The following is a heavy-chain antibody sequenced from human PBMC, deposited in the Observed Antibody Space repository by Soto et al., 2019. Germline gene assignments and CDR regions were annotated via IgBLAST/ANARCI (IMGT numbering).Heavy chain of an antibody. Sequence: EVQLEESGGALVQPGRSLRLSCAASGFTIDDYAMYWVRQVLGKGLEWVSSISWNSGNIDYADSVKGRFTTSRDNAENSLYLQMNSLRPEDTALYYCVRSKGGYSYGTPFDYWGQGTLVTVSS. CDR3: VRSKGGYSYGTPFDY. CDR1: GFTIDDYA. J-gene: IGHJ4*02. V-gene: IGHV3-9*01. D-gene: IGHD5-18*01. CDR2: ISWNSGNI.